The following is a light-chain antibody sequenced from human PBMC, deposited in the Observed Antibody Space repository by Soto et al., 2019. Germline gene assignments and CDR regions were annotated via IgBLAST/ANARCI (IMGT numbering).Light chain of an antibody. CDR1: QSVSSSY. Sequence: EIVLTQSPGTLSLSPGERATISCRASQSVSSSYLAWYQQKPGQAPRLLIYGASSKATGIPDRFSGSGSGTDFILTISSLEPEDFAVYYCQQYGSSPQTFGQGTKV. J-gene: IGKJ1*01. CDR2: GAS. V-gene: IGKV3-20*01. CDR3: QQYGSSPQT.